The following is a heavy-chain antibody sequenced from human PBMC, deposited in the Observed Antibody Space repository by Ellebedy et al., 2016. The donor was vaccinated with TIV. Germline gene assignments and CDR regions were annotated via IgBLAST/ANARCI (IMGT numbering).Heavy chain of an antibody. CDR2: INTNTGNP. CDR1: AYTLTTYA. V-gene: IGHV7-4-1*02. CDR3: ARRGWVSTGNNYFDY. D-gene: IGHD5/OR15-5a*01. Sequence: ASSVKVSCKASAYTLTTYATKWVRQAPGQGLEWMGWINTNTGNPTYAPGFTGRFVFSLDTSAGAAYLQINRLKAEDTAVYYCARRGWVSTGNNYFDYWGQGTLVTVSS. J-gene: IGHJ4*02.